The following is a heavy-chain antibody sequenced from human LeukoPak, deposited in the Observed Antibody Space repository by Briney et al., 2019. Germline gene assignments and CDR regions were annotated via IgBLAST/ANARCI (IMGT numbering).Heavy chain of an antibody. J-gene: IGHJ5*02. V-gene: IGHV3-7*01. CDR2: IKQDGSEK. CDR1: GFTFSDYW. D-gene: IGHD2-2*01. Sequence: GGSLRLSCAASGFTFSDYWMNWVRQAPGKGLEWVANIKQDGSEKYYVDSVEGRFTISRDNAKNSLYLQMNSLRAEDTAVYYCARDDCSSISCYHNWFDPWGQGTLVTVSS. CDR3: ARDDCSSISCYHNWFDP.